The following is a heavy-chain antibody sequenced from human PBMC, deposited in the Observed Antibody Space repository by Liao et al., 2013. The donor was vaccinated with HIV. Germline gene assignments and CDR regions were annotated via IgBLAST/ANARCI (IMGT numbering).Heavy chain of an antibody. J-gene: IGHJ3*02. CDR3: AARITIFGVVIPHAFDI. V-gene: IGHV4-59*11. Sequence: QVRLQESGPGLVKPSETLSLTCTVSGGSLSDHYWIWIRQSPGKRMEWIGYIFYSGTTNYNPSLKSRLTISVDTSRNQFSLRLTSVTPADTAVYYCAARITIFGVVIPHAFDIWGQGTMVTVSS. CDR2: IFYSGTT. D-gene: IGHD3-3*01. CDR1: GGSLSDHY.